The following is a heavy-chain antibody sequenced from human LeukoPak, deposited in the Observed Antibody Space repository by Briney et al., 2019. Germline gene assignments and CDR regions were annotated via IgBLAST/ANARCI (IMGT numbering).Heavy chain of an antibody. CDR2: IYYTGST. D-gene: IGHD6-6*01. Sequence: SETLSLTCAVYGGSFSGYYWSWIRQSPGKGLEWIGSIYYTGSTDYNPSLKSRVTISVDTSKNQFSLRLSSVTAADTAVYYCARSYSRSSTSDFDYWGQGTLVTVSS. J-gene: IGHJ4*02. CDR3: ARSYSRSSTSDFDY. CDR1: GGSFSGYY. V-gene: IGHV4-34*01.